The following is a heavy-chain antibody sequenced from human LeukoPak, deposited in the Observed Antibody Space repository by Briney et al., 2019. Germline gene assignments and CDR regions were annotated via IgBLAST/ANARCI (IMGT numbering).Heavy chain of an antibody. CDR3: ARGGWYANY. D-gene: IGHD6-19*01. CDR1: GGSTSSYY. J-gene: IGHJ4*02. CDR2: INNSGST. V-gene: IGHV4-59*01. Sequence: PSETLSLTCTVSGGSTSSYYWSWIRQPPGKGLEWIGNINNSGSTNYNPSLKSRVTISVDTSKNQFSLKLNSVTAADTAVYYCARGGWYANYWGQGTLSPSPQ.